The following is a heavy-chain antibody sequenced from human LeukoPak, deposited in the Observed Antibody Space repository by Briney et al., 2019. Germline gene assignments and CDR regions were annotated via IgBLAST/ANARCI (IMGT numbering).Heavy chain of an antibody. V-gene: IGHV4-61*02. CDR2: IYTSGST. CDR1: GGSISSGSYY. D-gene: IGHD3-22*01. J-gene: IGHJ1*01. CDR3: ARGPHYYDSSVPEYFQH. Sequence: PSETLSLTCTVSGGSISSGSYYWSWIRQPAGKGLEWIGRIYTSGSTNYNPSLKSRVTISVDTSKNQFSLKLSSVTAADTAVYYCARGPHYYDSSVPEYFQHWGQGTLVTVSS.